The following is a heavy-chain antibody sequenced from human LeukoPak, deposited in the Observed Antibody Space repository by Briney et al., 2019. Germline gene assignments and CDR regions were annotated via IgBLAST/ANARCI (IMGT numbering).Heavy chain of an antibody. CDR3: ARGRRVLLWFGELWGYYMDV. V-gene: IGHV1-69*13. D-gene: IGHD3-10*01. CDR1: GGTFSTYT. Sequence: SVKVSCKASGGTFSTYTISWVRQAPGQGLEWMGGIIPIFDTTKYAQKFQGRVTITADETTSTAYMELSSLRSEDTAVYYCARGRRVLLWFGELWGYYMDVWGKGTTVTISS. CDR2: IIPIFDTT. J-gene: IGHJ6*03.